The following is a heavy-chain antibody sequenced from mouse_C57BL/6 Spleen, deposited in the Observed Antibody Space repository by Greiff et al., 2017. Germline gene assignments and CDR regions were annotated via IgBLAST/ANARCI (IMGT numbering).Heavy chain of an antibody. J-gene: IGHJ1*03. CDR3: ARRSNYLYWYFDV. D-gene: IGHD2-5*01. CDR1: GYTFTDYN. Sequence: EVKLMESGPELVKPGASVKIPCKASGYTFTDYNMDWVKQSHGKSLEWIGDINPNNGGTIYNQKFKGKATLTVDKSSSTAYMELRSLTSEDTAVYYCARRSNYLYWYFDVWGTGTTVTVSS. V-gene: IGHV1-18*01. CDR2: INPNNGGT.